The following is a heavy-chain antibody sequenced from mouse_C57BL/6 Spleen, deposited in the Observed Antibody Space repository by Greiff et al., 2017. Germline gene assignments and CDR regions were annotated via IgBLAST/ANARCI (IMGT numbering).Heavy chain of an antibody. J-gene: IGHJ3*01. V-gene: IGHV1-69*01. CDR1: GYTFTSYW. D-gene: IGHD2-3*01. Sequence: QVQLQQPGAELVMPGASVKLSCKASGYTFTSYWMHWVKQRPGQGLEWIGEIDPSDSYTNYNQKFKGKATLTVDTSSSTAYMQLSSLTSEDSAVYYCARGDDAAWFAYWGQGTLVTVSA. CDR2: IDPSDSYT. CDR3: ARGDDAAWFAY.